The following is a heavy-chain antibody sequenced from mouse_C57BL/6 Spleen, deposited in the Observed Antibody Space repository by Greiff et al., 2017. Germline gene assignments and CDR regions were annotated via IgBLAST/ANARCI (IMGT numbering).Heavy chain of an antibody. Sequence: EVQLQQSGPGLVKPSQSLSLTCSVTGYSITSGYYWNWIRQFPGNKLEWMGYISYDGSNNYNPSLKNRISITRDTSKNQFFLKLNSVTTEDTATYYCASFYYGYGGYYFDYWGQGTTLTVSS. CDR3: ASFYYGYGGYYFDY. D-gene: IGHD2-2*01. J-gene: IGHJ2*01. V-gene: IGHV3-6*01. CDR2: ISYDGSN. CDR1: GYSITSGYY.